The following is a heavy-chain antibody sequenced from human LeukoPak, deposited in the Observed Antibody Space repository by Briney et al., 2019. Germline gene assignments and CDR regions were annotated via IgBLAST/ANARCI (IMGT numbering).Heavy chain of an antibody. Sequence: GGSLRLSCAASGFTFSSYAMSWVRQAPGKGLEWVSSISGSGASTYYADSVKGRFTISRDNSKNTLYVEMNSLRAEDTAVYYCAKVPTIDVGGSGYFHHWGQGTLVTVSS. V-gene: IGHV3-23*01. CDR1: GFTFSSYA. CDR2: ISGSGAST. CDR3: AKVPTIDVGGSGYFHH. J-gene: IGHJ1*01. D-gene: IGHD6-19*01.